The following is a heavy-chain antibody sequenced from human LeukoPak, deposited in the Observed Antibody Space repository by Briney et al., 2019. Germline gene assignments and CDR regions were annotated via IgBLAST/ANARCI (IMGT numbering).Heavy chain of an antibody. CDR3: ATSGGSFPAEYFQH. V-gene: IGHV4-59*01. Sequence: SETLSLTCTVSGGSISSYYWSWIRQPPGKGLEWIGYIYYSGSTNYNPSLKSRVTISVDTSKNQFSLKLSSVTAADTAVYYCATSGGSFPAEYFQHWGQGTLVTVSS. J-gene: IGHJ1*01. D-gene: IGHD2-15*01. CDR2: IYYSGST. CDR1: GGSISSYY.